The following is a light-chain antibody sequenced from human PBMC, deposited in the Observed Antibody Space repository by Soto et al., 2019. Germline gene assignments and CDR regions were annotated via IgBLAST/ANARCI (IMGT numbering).Light chain of an antibody. CDR3: CSYTTRSTLV. CDR2: EVS. Sequence: QSALTQPASVSGSPGQSITISCTGTSSDIGRFNHVSWYRQHPGRAPQLIIYEVSNRPSGLSNRFSGSKSGNTASLTISGLQAEDEVDYYCCSYTTRSTLVFGSGTKLTDL. CDR1: SSDIGRFNH. V-gene: IGLV2-14*03. J-gene: IGLJ1*01.